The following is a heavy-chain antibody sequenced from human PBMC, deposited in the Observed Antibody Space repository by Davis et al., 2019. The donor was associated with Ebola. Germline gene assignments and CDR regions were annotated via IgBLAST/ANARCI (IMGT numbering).Heavy chain of an antibody. J-gene: IGHJ2*01. Sequence: SETLSLTCAVYGGSFSGYYWSWIRQPPGKGLEWIGHIHYSGSTNYNPSLKSRVTTSVDTSKNQFSLNLSSVTAADTAVYYCARMPTVTADHWYFDLWGRGTLVTVSS. D-gene: IGHD4-17*01. CDR3: ARMPTVTADHWYFDL. CDR2: IHYSGST. CDR1: GGSFSGYY. V-gene: IGHV4-59*01.